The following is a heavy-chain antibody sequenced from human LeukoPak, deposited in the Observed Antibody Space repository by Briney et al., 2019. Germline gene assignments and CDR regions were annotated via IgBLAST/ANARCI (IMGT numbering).Heavy chain of an antibody. CDR2: ISTNEITT. CDR1: GFTFSSSA. V-gene: IGHV3-64*01. CDR3: ARGAPHCSKTSGYSYYYVMDV. J-gene: IGHJ6*04. D-gene: IGHD2-2*01. Sequence: GGSLRLSCAASGFTFSSSAMHWVRQAPGKGLEYVSTISTNEITTYYANSVKGRFTISRDNSKNTLYLQMVSLRAEYMAVYYCARGAPHCSKTSGYSYYYVMDVWGEGSTVTVSS.